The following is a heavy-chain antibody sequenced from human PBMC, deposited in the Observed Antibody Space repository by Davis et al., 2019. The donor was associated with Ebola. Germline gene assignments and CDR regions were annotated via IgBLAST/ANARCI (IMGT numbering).Heavy chain of an antibody. CDR1: GYSISSGYY. CDR3: ARVSFSKRWLVPAAKVGLGAFDI. D-gene: IGHD2-2*01. CDR2: IYHSGST. Sequence: PSETLSLTCAVSGYSISSGYYWGWIRQPPGKGLEWIGSIYHSGSTYYNPSLKSRVTISVDTSKNQFSLKLRSVTAADTAVYYCARVSFSKRWLVPAAKVGLGAFDIWGQGTMVTVSS. J-gene: IGHJ3*02. V-gene: IGHV4-38-2*01.